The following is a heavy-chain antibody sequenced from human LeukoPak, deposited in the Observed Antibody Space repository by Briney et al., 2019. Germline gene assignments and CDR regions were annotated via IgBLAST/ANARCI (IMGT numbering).Heavy chain of an antibody. J-gene: IGHJ5*02. CDR2: INPSGGST. V-gene: IGHV1-46*01. Sequence: ASVKVSCKASGYIFTSHYMHWMRQAPGQGLEWMGMINPSGGSTVYAQKFQGRVTMTRDTSRSTVDMELSSLRSEDTAMYYCATYSYGSVDPWGQGTLVTVSS. CDR1: GYIFTSHY. D-gene: IGHD5-18*01. CDR3: ATYSYGSVDP.